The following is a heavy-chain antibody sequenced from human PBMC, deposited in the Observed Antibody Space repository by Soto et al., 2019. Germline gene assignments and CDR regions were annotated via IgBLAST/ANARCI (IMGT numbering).Heavy chain of an antibody. D-gene: IGHD3-22*01. CDR3: ARYYFDNSGYSNWFDP. CDR2: MHYSGIA. V-gene: IGHV4-31*03. CDR1: GGSISSGAYY. J-gene: IGHJ5*02. Sequence: QVQLQESGPGLVKPSQTLSLTCTVSGGSISSGAYYWSWIRQHSEKGLEWIGYMHYSGIAYYNPSLTTRVTISVDTSKHQFSLKLSSVTAADTAVYYCARYYFDNSGYSNWFDPWGRGTLVTVSS.